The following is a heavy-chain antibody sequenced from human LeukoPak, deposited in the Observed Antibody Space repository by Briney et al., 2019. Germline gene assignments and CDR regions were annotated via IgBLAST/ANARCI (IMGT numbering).Heavy chain of an antibody. Sequence: SETLSLTCTVSGGSISSYYWSWIRQPPGKGLEWIGYIYYGGSTNYNPSLKSRVTISVDTSKNQFSLKLSSVTAADTAVYYCARETFHDFWSGYYMDVWGKGTTVTVSS. CDR1: GGSISSYY. D-gene: IGHD3-3*01. CDR2: IYYGGST. CDR3: ARETFHDFWSGYYMDV. J-gene: IGHJ6*03. V-gene: IGHV4-59*01.